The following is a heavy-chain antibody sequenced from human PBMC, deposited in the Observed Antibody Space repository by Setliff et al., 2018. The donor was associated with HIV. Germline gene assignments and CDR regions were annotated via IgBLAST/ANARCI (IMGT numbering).Heavy chain of an antibody. J-gene: IGHJ6*04. CDR3: ARDSRDIVVVIAPEPEPYYYYGMDV. V-gene: IGHV1-69*13. CDR1: GDTFNSHA. D-gene: IGHD2-15*01. Sequence: SVKVSCKASGDTFNSHAISWVRQAPGQGLEWMGGIIPIIGTPNYAQKFKGRLTITADESTSTVYMELSSLRSEDTAVYYCARDSRDIVVVIAPEPEPYYYYGMDVWGEGTTVTVSS. CDR2: IIPIIGTP.